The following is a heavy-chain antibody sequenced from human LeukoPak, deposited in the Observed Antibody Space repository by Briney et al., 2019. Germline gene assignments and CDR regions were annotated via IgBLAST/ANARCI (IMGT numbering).Heavy chain of an antibody. J-gene: IGHJ4*02. CDR1: GYTFTGYY. D-gene: IGHD1-26*01. Sequence: SVKVSCKASGYTFTGYYMHWVRQAPGQGLEWMGRIIPILGIANYAQKFQGRVTITADKSTSTAYMELSSLRSEDTAVYYCARDGNVVGANGAYYFDYWGRGTLVTVSS. CDR3: ARDGNVVGANGAYYFDY. CDR2: IIPILGIA. V-gene: IGHV1-69*04.